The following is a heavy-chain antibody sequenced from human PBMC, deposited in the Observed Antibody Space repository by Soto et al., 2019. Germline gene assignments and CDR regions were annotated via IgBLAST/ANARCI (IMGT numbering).Heavy chain of an antibody. J-gene: IGHJ6*02. CDR2: INPNSGLT. CDR3: TRDRHQLPDSYYYHGLDV. V-gene: IGHV1-2*02. Sequence: QMQLVQSGAEVKKAGSSVKVSCRTSGFTFTGHYIHWVRQAPGQGLEWMGWINPNSGLTVYPLKFVGRVTMTRDTSVSTDYMELTRLKSDDTAVYYCTRDRHQLPDSYYYHGLDVWGQGTAVTVSS. D-gene: IGHD2-2*01. CDR1: GFTFTGHY.